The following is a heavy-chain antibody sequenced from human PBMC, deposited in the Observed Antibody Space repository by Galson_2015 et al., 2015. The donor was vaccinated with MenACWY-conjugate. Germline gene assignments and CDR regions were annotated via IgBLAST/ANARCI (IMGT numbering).Heavy chain of an antibody. D-gene: IGHD6-19*01. J-gene: IGHJ3*02. V-gene: IGHV3-20*01. CDR2: INWNGDRT. Sequence: SLRLSCAGSGFTFDDHGMYWVRQAPGKGLEWVSSINWNGDRTGYADSVKGRFTISRDNAKNSLYLQMNNLRAEDTAFYHCARGVEQWLVHPSTHFDIWGQGTQLTVSS. CDR3: ARGVEQWLVHPSTHFDI. CDR1: GFTFDDHG.